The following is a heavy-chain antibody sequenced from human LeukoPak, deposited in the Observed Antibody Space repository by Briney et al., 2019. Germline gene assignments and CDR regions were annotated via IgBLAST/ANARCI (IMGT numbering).Heavy chain of an antibody. D-gene: IGHD2-15*01. Sequence: SETLSLTCTVSGGSISSGSYYWSWIRQPAGKGLEWIGRIYTSGSTNYNPSLKSRVTKSVDTSKNQFSLKLSSVTAADTAVYYCARVGGNFDYWGQGTLVTVSS. CDR3: ARVGGNFDY. J-gene: IGHJ4*02. CDR1: GGSISSGSYY. V-gene: IGHV4-61*02. CDR2: IYTSGST.